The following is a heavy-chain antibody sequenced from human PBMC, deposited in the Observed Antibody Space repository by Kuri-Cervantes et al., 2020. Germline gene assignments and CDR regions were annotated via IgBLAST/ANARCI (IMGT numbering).Heavy chain of an antibody. Sequence: LSLTCAASGFTFSSYGMHWVRRAPGKGLEWVAVIWYDGSNKYYADSVKGRFTISRDNSKNTLYLQMNSLRAEDTAVYYCAKPGMTTDAFDIWGQGTMVTVSS. J-gene: IGHJ3*02. D-gene: IGHD1-1*01. CDR3: AKPGMTTDAFDI. V-gene: IGHV3-33*06. CDR2: IWYDGSNK. CDR1: GFTFSSYG.